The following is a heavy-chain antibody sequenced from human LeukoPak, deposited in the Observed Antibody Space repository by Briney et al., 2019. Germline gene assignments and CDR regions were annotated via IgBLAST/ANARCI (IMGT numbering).Heavy chain of an antibody. CDR2: INPNSGGT. J-gene: IGHJ4*02. D-gene: IGHD6-19*01. Sequence: ASVKVSCKSSGYTFTDYYMHWVRQAPGQGIEWMGWINPNSGGTNYAQKFQGRVTMTRDTSISTAYMELSRLRSDDAAVYYCARAARQQWLVLGGYWGQGTLVTVSS. V-gene: IGHV1-2*02. CDR3: ARAARQQWLVLGGY. CDR1: GYTFTDYY.